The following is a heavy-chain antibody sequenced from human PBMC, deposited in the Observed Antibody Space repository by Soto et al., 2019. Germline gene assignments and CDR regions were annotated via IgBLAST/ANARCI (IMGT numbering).Heavy chain of an antibody. Sequence: ASVKVSCKASGYTFTSYYMHWVRQAPGQGLEWMGIINPSGGSTNYAQKFQGRVTMMRDTSTSTVYMELSSLRSEDTAVFYCASRVGATSFDFAYWGQGTLVTVSS. CDR3: ASRVGATSFDFAY. J-gene: IGHJ4*02. CDR2: INPSGGST. D-gene: IGHD1-26*01. CDR1: GYTFTSYY. V-gene: IGHV1-46*03.